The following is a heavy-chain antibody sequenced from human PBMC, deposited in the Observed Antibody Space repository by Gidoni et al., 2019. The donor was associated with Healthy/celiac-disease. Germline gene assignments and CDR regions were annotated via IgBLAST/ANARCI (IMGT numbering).Heavy chain of an antibody. Sequence: EVQLVQSGAEVKKPGESLRISCKGYGYSFTSYWLSWVRQMPGKGLEWMGRIDPSDSYTNYSPSFQGHVTISADKSISTAYLQWSSLKASDTAMYYCARPFDRYSSSGAFDIWGQGTMVTVSS. D-gene: IGHD6-6*01. CDR3: ARPFDRYSSSGAFDI. CDR1: GYSFTSYW. CDR2: IDPSDSYT. V-gene: IGHV5-10-1*03. J-gene: IGHJ3*02.